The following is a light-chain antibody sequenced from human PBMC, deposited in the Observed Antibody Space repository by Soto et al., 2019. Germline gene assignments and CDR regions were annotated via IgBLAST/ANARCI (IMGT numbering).Light chain of an antibody. CDR3: QQSYGTPTWT. CDR1: QTIRTY. Sequence: DIQITQSPSSLSASIGDRVTITCRASQTIRTYLHWYQQKPGKPPKLLIYSASSLQSGVPSRFSGSGSGTEFTLTISSLQPEDFATYYCQQSYGTPTWTFGQGPKVEIK. J-gene: IGKJ1*01. CDR2: SAS. V-gene: IGKV1-39*01.